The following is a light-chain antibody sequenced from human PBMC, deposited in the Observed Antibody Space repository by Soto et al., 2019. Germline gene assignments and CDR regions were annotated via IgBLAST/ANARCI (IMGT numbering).Light chain of an antibody. Sequence: AIQMTQSPSSLSASVGDRVTITCRASQGIENDLGWYQQKPGKAPKLLIYATSSLQSGVPSRFSGSRSGTDFTLTISSLHPEDFATYYCLQDYNYPWTFGQGTKVEIK. V-gene: IGKV1-6*01. CDR1: QGIEND. CDR2: ATS. CDR3: LQDYNYPWT. J-gene: IGKJ1*01.